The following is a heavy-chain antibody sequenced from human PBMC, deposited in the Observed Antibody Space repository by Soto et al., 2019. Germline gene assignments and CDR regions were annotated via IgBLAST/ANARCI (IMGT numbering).Heavy chain of an antibody. CDR3: AKTNYFGSGSHNYYFDF. V-gene: IGHV1-3*04. Sequence: QVQLVQSGAEVKKPGASVKVSCKASGYTFTGYAIHWVRQAPGQRLEWMGWISTGNGDTKYSQKFQGRVIIATDTSASTAYIELSSLTSEDTAVYYCAKTNYFGSGSHNYYFDFWGQGTLVTVSS. CDR2: ISTGNGDT. D-gene: IGHD3-10*01. CDR1: GYTFTGYA. J-gene: IGHJ4*02.